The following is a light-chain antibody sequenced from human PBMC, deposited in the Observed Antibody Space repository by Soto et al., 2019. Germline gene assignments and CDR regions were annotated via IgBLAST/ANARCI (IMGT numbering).Light chain of an antibody. CDR1: SSDVGIYNL. V-gene: IGLV2-23*01. J-gene: IGLJ3*02. CDR2: EGS. CDR3: CSYAGSSTWV. Sequence: QSALTQPASVSGSPGQSITISCSGASSDVGIYNLVSWYQRHPGKAPKLMIYEGSKRPSGVSNRFSGTKSGNTASLTISGLQAEDEADYYCCSYAGSSTWVFGGGTKVTVL.